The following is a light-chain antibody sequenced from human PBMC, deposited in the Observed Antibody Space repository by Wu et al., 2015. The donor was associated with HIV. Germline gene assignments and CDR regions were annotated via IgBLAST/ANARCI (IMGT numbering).Light chain of an antibody. V-gene: IGKV3-15*01. CDR2: GAS. CDR1: QSLGTN. J-gene: IGKJ1*01. Sequence: IVLTQSPATLSLSPGERATLSCRASQSLGTNLAWYQQKPGQAPRLLIYGASNRATGIPARFSGSGSGTEFTLTISSMQSEDFVVYYCQQYSKWPGTFGQGTKVEIK. CDR3: QQYSKWPGT.